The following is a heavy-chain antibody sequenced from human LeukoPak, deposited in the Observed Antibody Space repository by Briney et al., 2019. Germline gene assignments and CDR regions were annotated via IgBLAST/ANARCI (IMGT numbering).Heavy chain of an antibody. Sequence: GASVKVSCKASGYTFTSYGISWVRQAPGQGLEWMGWISAYNGNTNYAQKLQGRVTMTTDTSTSTAYMELRSLRSDDTAVYYCARWPYYYDSSGYDYWGQGTLVTVSS. CDR1: GYTFTSYG. J-gene: IGHJ4*02. V-gene: IGHV1-18*01. D-gene: IGHD3-22*01. CDR2: ISAYNGNT. CDR3: ARWPYYYDSSGYDY.